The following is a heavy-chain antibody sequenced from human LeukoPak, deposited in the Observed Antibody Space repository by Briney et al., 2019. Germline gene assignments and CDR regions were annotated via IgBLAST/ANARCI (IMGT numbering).Heavy chain of an antibody. Sequence: SEILSLTCTVSGGSISSYYWSWIRQPPGKGLEWIAYISDIGSINYNPSLKSRVTISLDTSKNQFSLKLSSVTAADTAVYYCAGHHPRNTVDFWGQGTLVTVSA. J-gene: IGHJ4*02. CDR3: AGHHPRNTVDF. CDR2: ISDIGSI. CDR1: GGSISSYY. D-gene: IGHD2/OR15-2a*01. V-gene: IGHV4-59*08.